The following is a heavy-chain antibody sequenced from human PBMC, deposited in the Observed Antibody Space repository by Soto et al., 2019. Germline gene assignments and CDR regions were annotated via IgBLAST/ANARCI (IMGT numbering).Heavy chain of an antibody. CDR3: ARDLGYGMDV. J-gene: IGHJ6*02. CDR2: IYYSGGT. Sequence: SETLSLTCTVSGGSISSYYWSWIRQPPGKGLEWIGYIYYSGGTNYNPSLKSRVTISVDTSKNQFSLKLSSVTAADTAVYYCARDLGYGMDVWGQGTTVTVSS. D-gene: IGHD3-3*01. V-gene: IGHV4-59*01. CDR1: GGSISSYY.